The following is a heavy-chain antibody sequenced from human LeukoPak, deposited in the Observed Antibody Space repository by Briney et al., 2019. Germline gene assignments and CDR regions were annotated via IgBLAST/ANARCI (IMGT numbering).Heavy chain of an antibody. CDR2: INQDGSGK. Sequence: GGSLRLSCATSGFTFRRHWMSGVRQAPGKGLEWVVNINQDGSGKYYVDSVKGRFTISRDNAKNSLYLQMNSLRSEDTAIYYCAEGTTGWGQGTLVTVSS. J-gene: IGHJ1*01. V-gene: IGHV3-7*01. CDR1: GFTFRRHW. CDR3: AEGTTG. D-gene: IGHD1-1*01.